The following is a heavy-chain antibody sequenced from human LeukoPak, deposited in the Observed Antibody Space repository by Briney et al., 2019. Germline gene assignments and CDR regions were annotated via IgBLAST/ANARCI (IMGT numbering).Heavy chain of an antibody. CDR2: INPNSGGT. V-gene: IGHV1-2*02. D-gene: IGHD3-16*02. J-gene: IGHJ4*02. CDR1: GYTFTGYY. CDR3: ARGPPSYYDYVWGSYRIPAFDY. Sequence: ASVKVSCKASGYTFTGYYMHWVRQAPGQGLERMGWINPNSGGTNYAQKFQGRVTMTRDTSISTAYMELSRLRSDDTAVYYCARGPPSYYDYVWGSYRIPAFDYWGQGTLVTVSS.